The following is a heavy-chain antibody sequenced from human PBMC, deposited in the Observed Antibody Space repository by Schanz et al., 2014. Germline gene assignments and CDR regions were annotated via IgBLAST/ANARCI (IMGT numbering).Heavy chain of an antibody. D-gene: IGHD4-17*01. J-gene: IGHJ4*02. Sequence: QVHLVQSGAEVHKPGASLKISCKASGYTFTNFFLHWVRQAPGQGLEWMGRIIPILGIANYAQKCQGRVTITADRSTSTAYMELSSLRSEDTAVYYCARGYGDSPTDFWGQGTLVTVSS. CDR3: ARGYGDSPTDF. CDR1: GYTFTNFF. CDR2: IIPILGIA. V-gene: IGHV1-69*09.